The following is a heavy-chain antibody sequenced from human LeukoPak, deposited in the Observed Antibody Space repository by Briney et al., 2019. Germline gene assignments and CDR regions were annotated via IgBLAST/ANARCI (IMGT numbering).Heavy chain of an antibody. J-gene: IGHJ4*02. CDR2: ISGSGGST. CDR3: ARCYFYESSAYCPLDY. D-gene: IGHD3-22*01. Sequence: GGSLRLSCAASGFTFSSYAMSWIRQAPGKGLEWVSVISGSGGSTYYADSVKGRFTISRDNSKNTLYLQMNSLRVEDTAVYYCARCYFYESSAYCPLDYWGQGALVTVSS. V-gene: IGHV3-23*01. CDR1: GFTFSSYA.